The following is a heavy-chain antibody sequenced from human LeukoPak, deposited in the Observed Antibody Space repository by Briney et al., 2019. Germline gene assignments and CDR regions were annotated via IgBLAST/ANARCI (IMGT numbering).Heavy chain of an antibody. J-gene: IGHJ4*02. CDR1: GYTFISYA. CDR3: ARDGGYYGSGVEAEFDY. D-gene: IGHD3-10*01. V-gene: IGHV7-4-1*02. CDR2: INTNTGNP. Sequence: ASVKVSCKASGYTFISYAMNWVRQAPGQGLEWMGWINTNTGNPTYAQGFTGRFVFSLDTSVSTAYLQISSLKAEDTAVYYCARDGGYYGSGVEAEFDYWGQGTLVTVSS.